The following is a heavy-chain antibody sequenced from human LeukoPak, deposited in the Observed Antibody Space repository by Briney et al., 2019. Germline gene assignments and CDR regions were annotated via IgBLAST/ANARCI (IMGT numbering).Heavy chain of an antibody. J-gene: IGHJ5*02. D-gene: IGHD2-2*01. CDR2: ISAYNGNT. V-gene: IGHV1-18*01. CDR1: GYTFTSYG. CDR3: ARGECESKLLCAPPNWLAP. Sequence: GASVKVSCKASGYTFTSYGISWVRQAPGQGLEWMGWISAYNGNTNYAQKLQGRVTMTTDTSTSTAYMELRSPRSDDTAVYYCARGECESKLLCAPPNWLAPWGKEPLVTVS.